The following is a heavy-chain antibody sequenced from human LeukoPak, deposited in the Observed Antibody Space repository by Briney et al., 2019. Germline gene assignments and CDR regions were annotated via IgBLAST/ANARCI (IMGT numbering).Heavy chain of an antibody. CDR1: GGSISSTNYY. V-gene: IGHV4-39*07. J-gene: IGHJ4*02. D-gene: IGHD1-1*01. CDR3: ARRYNWNDRWD. CDR2: IYYSGST. Sequence: SETLSLTCTVSGGSISSTNYYWGWIRQPPGKGLEWIGSIYYSGSTYYNPSLKSRLTISLDTSKNQFSLRLSSVTAADTAFYFCARRYNWNDRWDWGQGTLVTVSP.